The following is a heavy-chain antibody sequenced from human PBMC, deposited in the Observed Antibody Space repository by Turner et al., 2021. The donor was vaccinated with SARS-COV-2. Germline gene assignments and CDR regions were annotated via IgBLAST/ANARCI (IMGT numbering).Heavy chain of an antibody. J-gene: IGHJ4*02. Sequence: LHLQDSRPGLEKPSETLSLTRTAAGRFISSRNYFWGWIRQPPGKGLEWFGSIYYSGSTYPNPSLKSRVTISVDTSKNQFSLKLSSVTAADTAVYYCARNSPKWYYYDSSGYYDYWGQGTLVTVSS. CDR3: ARNSPKWYYYDSSGYYDY. D-gene: IGHD3-22*01. CDR2: IYYSGST. V-gene: IGHV4-39*01. CDR1: GRFISSRNYF.